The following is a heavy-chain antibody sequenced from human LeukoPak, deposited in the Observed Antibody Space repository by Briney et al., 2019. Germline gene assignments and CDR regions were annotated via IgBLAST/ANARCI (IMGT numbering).Heavy chain of an antibody. V-gene: IGHV1-18*01. J-gene: IGHJ3*02. CDR1: GYTFTSYG. CDR3: ARDGPTLRYFDWLLFWDDAFDI. CDR2: ISAYNGNT. D-gene: IGHD3-9*01. Sequence: ASVKVSCTASGYTFTSYGISWVRQAPGQGLEWMGWISAYNGNTNYAQKLQGRVTMTTDTSTSTAYMELRSLRSDDTAVYYCARDGPTLRYFDWLLFWDDAFDIWGQGTMVTVSS.